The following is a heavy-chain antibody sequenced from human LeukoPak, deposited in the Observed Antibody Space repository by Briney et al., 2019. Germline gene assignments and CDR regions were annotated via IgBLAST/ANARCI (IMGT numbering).Heavy chain of an antibody. Sequence: GGSLRLSCAASGFIVSGDFMSWVRQAPGKGLEWVSVIYSDGSTYYADSVKGRFTISRDNSKNTLDLQMTGLRAEDTAVYYCAKDPRGAARPSYFDYWGQGTLVTVSS. CDR3: AKDPRGAARPSYFDY. CDR2: IYSDGST. V-gene: IGHV3-53*01. J-gene: IGHJ4*02. D-gene: IGHD6-6*01. CDR1: GFIVSGDF.